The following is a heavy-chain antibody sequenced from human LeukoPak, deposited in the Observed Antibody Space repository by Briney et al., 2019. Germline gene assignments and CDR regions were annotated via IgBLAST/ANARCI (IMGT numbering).Heavy chain of an antibody. CDR2: IYTSGST. CDR1: GGSISSYY. J-gene: IGHJ3*02. Sequence: PSETLSLTCTVSGGSISSYYWSWIRQPAGKGLEWIGRIYTSGSTNYNPSLKNRVTMSVDTSKNQFSLKLSSVTAADTAVYYCARGRNYYDSSGYPADAFDIWGQGTMVTVSS. V-gene: IGHV4-4*07. CDR3: ARGRNYYDSSGYPADAFDI. D-gene: IGHD3-22*01.